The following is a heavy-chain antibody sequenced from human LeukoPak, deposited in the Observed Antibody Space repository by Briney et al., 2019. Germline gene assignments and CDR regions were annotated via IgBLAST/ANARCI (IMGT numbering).Heavy chain of an antibody. Sequence: GSLRLSCAASGFTFSNIGMSWVRQAPGKGLEWVSSISGSGDSTYYADSVKGRFTISRDNSKNTLYLQMNSLRAEDTAVYYCAKRGAGWSFDSWGQGTLVTVSS. CDR1: GFTFSNIG. J-gene: IGHJ4*02. D-gene: IGHD6-19*01. CDR3: AKRGAGWSFDS. V-gene: IGHV3-23*01. CDR2: ISGSGDST.